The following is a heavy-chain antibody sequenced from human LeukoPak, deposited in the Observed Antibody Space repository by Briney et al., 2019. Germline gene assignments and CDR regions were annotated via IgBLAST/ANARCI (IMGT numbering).Heavy chain of an antibody. Sequence: SETLSLTCTVSGGSISSGSYHWIWIRQPAGKGLEWIGHIYTSGSTNYNPSLRSRVTISVDTSKNQFSLKVTSVTAADTAVYYCARDSPIATAGLDYWGQGTLVTVSS. J-gene: IGHJ4*02. CDR1: GGSISSGSYH. D-gene: IGHD6-13*01. CDR2: IYTSGST. CDR3: ARDSPIATAGLDY. V-gene: IGHV4-61*09.